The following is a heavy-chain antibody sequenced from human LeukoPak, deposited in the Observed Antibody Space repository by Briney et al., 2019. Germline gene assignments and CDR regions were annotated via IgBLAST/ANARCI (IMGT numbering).Heavy chain of an antibody. CDR2: ISWNSSRI. J-gene: IGHJ4*02. Sequence: GGSLRLSCAASGFTFDDYAMHWVRQAPGKGLEWVSGISWNSSRIAYADSVKGRFTISRDNAKNSLSLQMNSLRAEDTALYYCAKAIGYYYGSGSSWADYWGQGTLVTVSS. V-gene: IGHV3-9*01. CDR3: AKAIGYYYGSGSSWADY. D-gene: IGHD3-10*01. CDR1: GFTFDDYA.